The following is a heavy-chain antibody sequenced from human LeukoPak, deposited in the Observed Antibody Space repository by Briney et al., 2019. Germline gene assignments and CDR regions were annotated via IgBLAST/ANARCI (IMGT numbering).Heavy chain of an antibody. Sequence: GGSLRLSCAASGFTFSSYWMSWVRQAPGKVLEWVANIKQDGSEKYYVDSVKGRFTISRDNAKNSLYLQMNSLRAEDTAVYYCARDLDYYDSSGYGQWGQGTLVTVSS. CDR3: ARDLDYYDSSGYGQ. V-gene: IGHV3-7*01. CDR2: IKQDGSEK. J-gene: IGHJ4*02. CDR1: GFTFSSYW. D-gene: IGHD3-22*01.